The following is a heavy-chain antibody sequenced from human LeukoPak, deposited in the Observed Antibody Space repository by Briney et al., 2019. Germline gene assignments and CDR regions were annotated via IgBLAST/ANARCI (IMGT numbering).Heavy chain of an antibody. CDR3: ASEFAEIAAANWFDP. Sequence: ASVKVSCKASGYTFTSYDINWVRQATGQGLEWMGWMNPNSGNTGYAQKFQGRVTITRNTSISTAYMELSRLRSDDTAVYYCASEFAEIAAANWFDPWGQGTLVTVSS. CDR2: MNPNSGNT. D-gene: IGHD6-13*01. V-gene: IGHV1-8*03. J-gene: IGHJ5*02. CDR1: GYTFTSYD.